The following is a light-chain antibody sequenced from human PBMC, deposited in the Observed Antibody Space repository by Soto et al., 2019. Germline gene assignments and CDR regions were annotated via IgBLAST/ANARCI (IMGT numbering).Light chain of an antibody. J-gene: IGKJ2*02. CDR1: QTVSSTY. CDR2: GAS. Sequence: EVVLTQSPGTLSLSPGETATLSCRASQTVSSTYVAWYQQKPGQAPRLLIYGASSRATGIPDRFSGSGSGTDFTLTISRLEPEDFAVYYCQQYGSSPRTFGQGTNLEIK. V-gene: IGKV3-20*01. CDR3: QQYGSSPRT.